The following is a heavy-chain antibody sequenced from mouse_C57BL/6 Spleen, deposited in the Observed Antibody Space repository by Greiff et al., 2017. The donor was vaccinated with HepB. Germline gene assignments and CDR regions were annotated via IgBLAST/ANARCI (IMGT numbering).Heavy chain of an antibody. V-gene: IGHV1-26*01. J-gene: IGHJ3*01. D-gene: IGHD2-1*01. CDR1: GYTFTDYY. CDR3: ARRDYGTAY. Sequence: VQLQQSGPELVKPGASVKISCKASGYTFTDYYMNWVKQSHGKSLEWIGDINPNNGGTSYNQKFKGKATLTVDKSSSTAYMELRSLTSEDSAVYYCARRDYGTAYWGQGTLVTVSA. CDR2: INPNNGGT.